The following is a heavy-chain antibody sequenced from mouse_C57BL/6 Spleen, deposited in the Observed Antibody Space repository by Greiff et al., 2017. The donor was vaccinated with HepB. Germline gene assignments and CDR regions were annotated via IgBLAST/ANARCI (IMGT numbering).Heavy chain of an antibody. D-gene: IGHD2-2*01. V-gene: IGHV10-1*01. CDR1: GFSFNTYA. CDR2: IRSKSNNYAT. Sequence: EVQGVESGGGLVQPKGSLKLSCAASGFSFNTYAMNWVRQAPGKGLEWVARIRSKSNNYATYYADSVKDRFTISRDDSESMLYLQMNNLKTEDTAMYYCLRGARLRRDYYAMDYWGQVTSVTVSS. J-gene: IGHJ4*01. CDR3: LRGARLRRDYYAMDY.